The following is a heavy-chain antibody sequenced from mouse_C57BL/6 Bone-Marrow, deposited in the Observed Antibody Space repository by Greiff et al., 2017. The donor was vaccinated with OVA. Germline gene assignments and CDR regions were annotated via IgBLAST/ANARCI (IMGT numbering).Heavy chain of an antibody. Sequence: VQLQQSGAELVRPGASVKLSCTASGFNIKDDYMHWVKQRPEQGLEWIGWIDPENGDTEYASKFQGKATITADTSSNTAYLQLSSLTSEDTAVYYCKSSYYSNPFAYWGQGTLVTVSA. CDR1: GFNIKDDY. CDR3: KSSYYSNPFAY. J-gene: IGHJ3*01. V-gene: IGHV14-4*01. D-gene: IGHD2-5*01. CDR2: IDPENGDT.